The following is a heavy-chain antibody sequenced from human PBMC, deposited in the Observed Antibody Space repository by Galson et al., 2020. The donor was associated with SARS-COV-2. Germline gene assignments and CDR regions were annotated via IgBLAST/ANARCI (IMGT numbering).Heavy chain of an antibody. V-gene: IGHV4-61*02. CDR2: IYTSRTT. Sequence: SETLSLTCTVSGATISSGRYHWSWNRQPAGKGLESIGSIYTSRTTNYNPSLKSRVTISLDTSKNQFSLRLRSVTAADTAVYYCVRGEFLVFYYYGMDVWGQGTTVTV. J-gene: IGHJ6*02. CDR3: VRGEFLVFYYYGMDV. D-gene: IGHD3-3*01. CDR1: GATISSGRYH.